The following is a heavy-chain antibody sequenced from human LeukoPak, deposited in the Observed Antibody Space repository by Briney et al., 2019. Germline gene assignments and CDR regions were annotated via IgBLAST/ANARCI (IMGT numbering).Heavy chain of an antibody. J-gene: IGHJ4*02. CDR2: ISYDGDRK. D-gene: IGHD3-22*01. Sequence: GGSLRLSCAASGFTFTNLGIHWVRQAPGKGLEWVAIISYDGDRKYYADSVKGRLSISRDNSKNIAYLEMSSLRTEDTAVYFCAKDYLLDYDGSGYCTVPDHWGQGTLVTVSS. CDR3: AKDYLLDYDGSGYCTVPDH. V-gene: IGHV3-30*18. CDR1: GFTFTNLG.